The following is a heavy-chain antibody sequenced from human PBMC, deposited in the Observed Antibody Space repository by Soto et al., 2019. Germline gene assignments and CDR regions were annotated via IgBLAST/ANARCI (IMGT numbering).Heavy chain of an antibody. D-gene: IGHD3-3*01. Sequence: SETLSLTCTVSGGSISSGGYYWSWIRQHPGKGLEWIGYIYYSGSTYYNLSLKSRVTISVDTSKNQFSLKLSSVTAADTAVYYCATRGVVIGGAFDIWGQGTMVTVSS. CDR3: ATRGVVIGGAFDI. CDR1: GGSISSGGYY. CDR2: IYYSGST. V-gene: IGHV4-31*03. J-gene: IGHJ3*02.